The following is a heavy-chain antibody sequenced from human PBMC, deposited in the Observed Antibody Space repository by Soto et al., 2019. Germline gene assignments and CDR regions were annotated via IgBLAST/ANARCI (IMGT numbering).Heavy chain of an antibody. Sequence: ASVKVSCKAPRDTFTSYYSNWVLQAPGQGLEWMGVINPHGGSTAYAQKFKGRVTLTRDTSASTVYMEVSSLTSEDTAMYYCARSSGGNFGIIIEGTNWFAPWGQGTLVTVSS. CDR3: ARSSGGNFGIIIEGTNWFAP. CDR1: RDTFTSYY. J-gene: IGHJ5*02. D-gene: IGHD1-26*01. CDR2: INPHGGST. V-gene: IGHV1-46*01.